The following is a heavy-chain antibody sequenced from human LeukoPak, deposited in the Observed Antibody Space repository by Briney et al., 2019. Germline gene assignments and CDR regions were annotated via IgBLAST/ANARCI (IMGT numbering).Heavy chain of an antibody. CDR1: GYTFTSYG. CDR3: ARTYYDILTGYNWFDP. J-gene: IGHJ5*02. Sequence: GASVTVSCKASGYTFTSYGISWVRQAPGQGLEWMGWISAYNGNTNYAQKLQGRVTMTTDTSTSTAYMELRSLRSDDTAVYYCARTYYDILTGYNWFDPWGQGTLVTVSS. CDR2: ISAYNGNT. V-gene: IGHV1-18*01. D-gene: IGHD3-9*01.